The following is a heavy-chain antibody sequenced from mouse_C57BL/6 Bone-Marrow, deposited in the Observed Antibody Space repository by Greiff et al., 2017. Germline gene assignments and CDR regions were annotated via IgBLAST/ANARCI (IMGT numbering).Heavy chain of an antibody. D-gene: IGHD4-1*01. Sequence: EVQLVASGAELVRPGASVTLSCTASGFNIKDDSMHWVKQRPEQGLEWIGWIDPENGDTEYASKFQGKATITADTSSNTAYLQLSSLTSEDTAVYYCTDWEGAYWGQGTLVTVSA. CDR2: IDPENGDT. J-gene: IGHJ3*01. CDR3: TDWEGAY. V-gene: IGHV14-4*01. CDR1: GFNIKDDS.